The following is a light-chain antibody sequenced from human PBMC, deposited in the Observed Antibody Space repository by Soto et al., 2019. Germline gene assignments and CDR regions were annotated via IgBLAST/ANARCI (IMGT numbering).Light chain of an antibody. CDR1: EKINKW. J-gene: IGKJ1*01. V-gene: IGKV1-5*01. CDR3: QQCNSYPWT. Sequence: DIQMTQSPSTLSASVGDRVTIACRSSEKINKWLAWYQQKPGKAPKLLISDASSLESGVPSRFSGSGSGTEFTLTISSLQPDDFATYYCQQCNSYPWTFGQGTKVDI. CDR2: DAS.